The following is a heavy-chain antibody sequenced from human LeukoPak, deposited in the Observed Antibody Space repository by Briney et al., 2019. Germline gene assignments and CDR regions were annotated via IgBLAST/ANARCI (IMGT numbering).Heavy chain of an antibody. J-gene: IGHJ4*02. CDR2: INPSGGRT. Sequence: GASVKVSCKASGYSFTNYYIHWVRQAPGQGLEWMGIINPSGGRTSYAQKFQGRVTMTRDTSTSTVYMELSSLRSEDTAVCYCAREPVAVYWGQGTLVTVSS. V-gene: IGHV1-46*01. D-gene: IGHD6-19*01. CDR3: AREPVAVY. CDR1: GYSFTNYY.